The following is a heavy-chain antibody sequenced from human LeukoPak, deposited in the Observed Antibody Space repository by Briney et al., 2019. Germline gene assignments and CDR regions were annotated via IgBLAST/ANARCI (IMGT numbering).Heavy chain of an antibody. CDR1: GFTFSSYW. V-gene: IGHV3-7*01. Sequence: GGSLRLSCAGSGFTFSSYWMSWVRQAPGKGLEWVANIKQDGSEKYYVDSVKGRFTISRDNAKNSLYLQMNSLRAEDTAVYYCARCGGFGELSPIDYWGQGTLVTVSS. CDR2: IKQDGSEK. D-gene: IGHD3-10*01. J-gene: IGHJ4*02. CDR3: ARCGGFGELSPIDY.